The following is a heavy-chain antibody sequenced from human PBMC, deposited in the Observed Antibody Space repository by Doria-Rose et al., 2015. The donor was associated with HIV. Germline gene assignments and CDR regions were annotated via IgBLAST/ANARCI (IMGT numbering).Heavy chain of an antibody. V-gene: IGHV2-26*01. D-gene: IGHD6-13*01. CDR2: IFSDGER. CDR3: ARIKSSRWYHKYYFDF. CDR1: GVSLSSPGMG. J-gene: IGHJ4*02. Sequence: ESGPVLVKPTETLTLTCTVSGVSLSSPGMGVSWIRQPPGKALEWLANIFSDGERSYKTSLKSRLTISRRTSKSQVVLTMTDMDPVGTATYYCARIKSSRWYHKYYFDFWGQGTLVIASA.